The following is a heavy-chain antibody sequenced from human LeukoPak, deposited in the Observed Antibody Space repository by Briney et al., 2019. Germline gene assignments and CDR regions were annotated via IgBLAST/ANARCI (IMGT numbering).Heavy chain of an antibody. V-gene: IGHV3-7*01. D-gene: IGHD3-10*01. Sequence: GGSLRLSCAASGFTFSGFSMRWVRQSLTKGLEWVANIKQDGSERYYVDSVKGRFTISRDNAKNSLSLQMNNLRVEDTAVYYCARAGSHWHYVYWGQGTVVTVSS. J-gene: IGHJ4*02. CDR1: GFTFSGFS. CDR2: IKQDGSER. CDR3: ARAGSHWHYVY.